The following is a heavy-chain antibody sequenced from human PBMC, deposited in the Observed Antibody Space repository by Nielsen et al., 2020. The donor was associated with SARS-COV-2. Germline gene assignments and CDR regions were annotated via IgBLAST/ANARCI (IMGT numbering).Heavy chain of an antibody. CDR3: ARDRITIFGAAYYYYGMDV. J-gene: IGHJ6*02. CDR1: GGSVSSGSYY. V-gene: IGHV4-61*01. Sequence: GSLRLSCTVSGGSVSSGSYYWSWIRQPPGKGLEWIGYIYYSGSTNYNPSLKSRVTISVDTSKNQFSLKLSSVTAADTAVYYCARDRITIFGAAYYYYGMDVWGQGTTVTVSS. CDR2: IYYSGST. D-gene: IGHD3-3*01.